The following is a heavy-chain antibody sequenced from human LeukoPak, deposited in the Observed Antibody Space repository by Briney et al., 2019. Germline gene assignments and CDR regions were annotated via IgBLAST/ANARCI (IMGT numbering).Heavy chain of an antibody. Sequence: QPGGSLRLSCAASGFTFSTYAMHWVRQAPGKGLEWVSAISGSGGSTYYADSVKGRFTISRDNSKNTLYLQMNSLRAEDTAVYYCAKEPRGYSGYGFDYWGQGTLVTVSS. CDR1: GFTFSTYA. CDR3: AKEPRGYSGYGFDY. V-gene: IGHV3-23*01. CDR2: ISGSGGST. J-gene: IGHJ4*02. D-gene: IGHD5-12*01.